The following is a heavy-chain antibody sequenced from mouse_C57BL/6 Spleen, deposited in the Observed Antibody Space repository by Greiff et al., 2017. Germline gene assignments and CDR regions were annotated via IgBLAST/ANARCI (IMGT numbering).Heavy chain of an antibody. D-gene: IGHD4-1*01. CDR2: IDPSDSYT. CDR1: GYTFTSYW. CDR3: ARKLGSGNYAIDY. J-gene: IGHJ4*01. V-gene: IGHV1-50*01. Sequence: QVQLQQPGAELVKPGASVKLSCKASGYTFTSYWMQWVKQRPGQGLEWIGEIDPSDSYTNYNQKFKGKATLAVDTSSSTAYMQLSSLTSEDSAVYYCARKLGSGNYAIDYWGQGASVPVSS.